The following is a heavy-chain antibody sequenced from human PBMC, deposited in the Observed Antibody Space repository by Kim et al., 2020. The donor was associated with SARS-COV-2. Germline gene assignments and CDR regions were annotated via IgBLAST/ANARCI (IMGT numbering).Heavy chain of an antibody. Sequence: GGSLRLSCAASGFTFSTYEMKWVRQAPGKGLEWVSYLSSTSRTIYYADSVKGRFTVSRDNAKNLFYLQMNCLRAEDTAVYYCARIRASAPGDYWGQGTLV. CDR1: GFTFSTYE. CDR3: ARIRASAPGDY. J-gene: IGHJ4*02. D-gene: IGHD2-21*01. CDR2: LSSTSRTI. V-gene: IGHV3-48*03.